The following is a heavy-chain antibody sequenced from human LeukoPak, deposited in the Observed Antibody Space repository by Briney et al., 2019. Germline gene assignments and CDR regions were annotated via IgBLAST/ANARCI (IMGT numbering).Heavy chain of an antibody. V-gene: IGHV3-21*01. J-gene: IGHJ4*02. CDR1: GFTFSSYS. CDR3: ARDKWGCDY. D-gene: IGHD7-27*01. CDR2: ISSSSSDI. Sequence: GGSLRLSCAASGFTFSSYSMNWVRQAPGKGLEWVSSISSSSSDIYYADSVKGRFTISRDKAKNSLYLQMNSLRAEDTAVYYCARDKWGCDYWGQGTLVTVSS.